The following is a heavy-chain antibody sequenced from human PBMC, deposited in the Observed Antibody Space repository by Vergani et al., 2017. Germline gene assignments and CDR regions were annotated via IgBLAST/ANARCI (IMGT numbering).Heavy chain of an antibody. CDR2: IYPGDSDT. V-gene: IGHV5-51*03. D-gene: IGHD3-22*01. Sequence: EVQLVQSGAEVKKPGESLKISCKGSGYSFTSYWIGWVRQMPGKGLERMGIIYPGDSDTRYSPSFQGQVTISADKSISTAYLQWSSLKASDTAMYYCASGAKYYYDSSGYYGNYYYGMDVWGQGTTVTVSS. J-gene: IGHJ6*02. CDR1: GYSFTSYW. CDR3: ASGAKYYYDSSGYYGNYYYGMDV.